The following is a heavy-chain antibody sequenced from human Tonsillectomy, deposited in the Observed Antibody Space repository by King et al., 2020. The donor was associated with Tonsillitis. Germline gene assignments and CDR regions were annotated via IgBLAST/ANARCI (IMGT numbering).Heavy chain of an antibody. CDR2: IYPGDSDT. CDR3: AGLGEWLEQEDYFDY. CDR1: GYNFTNYW. D-gene: IGHD1/OR15-1a*01. V-gene: IGHV5-51*01. J-gene: IGHJ4*02. Sequence: QLVQSGAEVKKPGESLKISCKGSGYNFTNYWIGWVRQMPGKGLEWMGIIYPGDSDTRYSPSFQGQVTISAAKSISTAYLQWNSLKPSDTAWYSCAGLGEWLEQEDYFDYWGQGTLVTVSS.